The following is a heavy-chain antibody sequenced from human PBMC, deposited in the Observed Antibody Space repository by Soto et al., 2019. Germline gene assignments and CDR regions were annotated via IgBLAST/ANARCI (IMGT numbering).Heavy chain of an antibody. CDR1: GGSFSGYY. D-gene: IGHD3-10*01. J-gene: IGHJ5*02. Sequence: SETLSLTCAVYGGSFSGYYWSWIRQPPGKGLEWIGEINHSGSTNYNPSLKSRVTISVDTSKNQFSLKLSSVTAADTAVYYCAREIAEGRMVRGVIITDNWFDPWGQGTLVTVSS. CDR2: INHSGST. CDR3: AREIAEGRMVRGVIITDNWFDP. V-gene: IGHV4-34*01.